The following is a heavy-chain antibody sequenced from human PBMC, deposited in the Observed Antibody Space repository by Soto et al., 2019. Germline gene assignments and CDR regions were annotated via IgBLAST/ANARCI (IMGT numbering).Heavy chain of an antibody. Sequence: ASVKVSCKASGYTFTCYYMHWVRQAPGQGLEWMGWINPNSGGTNYAQKFQGWVTMTRDTSISTAYMELSRLRSDDTAVYYCARDRELLVGYYYGMDVWGQGTTVTVSS. D-gene: IGHD1-26*01. CDR2: INPNSGGT. CDR1: GYTFTCYY. J-gene: IGHJ6*02. CDR3: ARDRELLVGYYYGMDV. V-gene: IGHV1-2*04.